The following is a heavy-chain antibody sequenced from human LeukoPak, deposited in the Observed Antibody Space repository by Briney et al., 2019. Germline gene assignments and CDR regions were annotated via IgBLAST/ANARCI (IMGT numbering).Heavy chain of an antibody. CDR3: ARGGGSYWNY. V-gene: IGHV4-34*01. CDR1: GGSFSGYY. D-gene: IGHD1-26*01. Sequence: SETLSLTCAVYGGSFSGYYWSWIRQPPRKGLEWIGEINHSGSTNYNPSLKSRVTISVDTSKNQCSLKLSSVTAADTAVYYCARGGGSYWNYWGQGTLVTVSS. J-gene: IGHJ4*02. CDR2: INHSGST.